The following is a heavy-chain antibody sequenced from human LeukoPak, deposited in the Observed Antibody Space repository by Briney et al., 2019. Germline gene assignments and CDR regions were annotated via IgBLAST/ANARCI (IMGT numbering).Heavy chain of an antibody. Sequence: GGSLRLSCAASGFTFSSYSMNWVRQAPGKGLEWVSSISTSSSYIYYADSMKGRFTISRDNAKNSLYLQMNSLRAEDTAVYYCARERAAAGKDYWGQGTLVTVSS. CDR2: ISTSSSYI. D-gene: IGHD6-13*01. V-gene: IGHV3-21*01. J-gene: IGHJ4*02. CDR1: GFTFSSYS. CDR3: ARERAAAGKDY.